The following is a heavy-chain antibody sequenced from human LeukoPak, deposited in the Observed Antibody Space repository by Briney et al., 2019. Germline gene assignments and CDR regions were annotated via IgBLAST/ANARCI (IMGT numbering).Heavy chain of an antibody. CDR3: ARDVIVGATGGDY. CDR1: GFTFSSYS. CDR2: ISSSSSYI. J-gene: IGHJ4*02. Sequence: PGGSLRLSCAASGFTFSSYSMDWVRQAPGKGLEWVSSISSSSSYIYYADSVKGRFTISRDNAKNSLYLQMNSLRAEDTAVYYCARDVIVGATGGDYWGQGTLVTVSS. V-gene: IGHV3-21*01. D-gene: IGHD1-26*01.